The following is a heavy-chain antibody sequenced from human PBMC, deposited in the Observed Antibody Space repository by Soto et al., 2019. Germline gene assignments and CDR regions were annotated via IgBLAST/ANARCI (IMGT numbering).Heavy chain of an antibody. V-gene: IGHV3-9*01. CDR2: ISCNSGSI. D-gene: IGHD3-3*01. Sequence: EVQLVESGGGLVQPGRSLRLSCAASGFTFDDYAMHWVRQAPGKGLEWVSGISCNSGSIDYADSVKGRFTISRDNAKNSIYLKMNSLSAEDTSLYYCAIEMEWGGGHLAPAFDIWGQGTMVSVSS. CDR3: AIEMEWGGGHLAPAFDI. CDR1: GFTFDDYA. J-gene: IGHJ3*02.